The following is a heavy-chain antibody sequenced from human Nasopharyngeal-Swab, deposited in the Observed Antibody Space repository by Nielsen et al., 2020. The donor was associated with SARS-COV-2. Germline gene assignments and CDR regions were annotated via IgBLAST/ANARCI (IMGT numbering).Heavy chain of an antibody. J-gene: IGHJ6*02. CDR2: IDPSDSYT. D-gene: IGHD6-13*01. Sequence: KVSCKGSGYSFTSYWISWVRQMPGKGLEWMGRIDPSDSYTNYSPSFQGHVTISADKSISTAYLQWSSLKASDTAMYYCARGNRNFYSSSWFDYYGMDVWGQGTTVTVSS. CDR3: ARGNRNFYSSSWFDYYGMDV. V-gene: IGHV5-10-1*01. CDR1: GYSFTSYW.